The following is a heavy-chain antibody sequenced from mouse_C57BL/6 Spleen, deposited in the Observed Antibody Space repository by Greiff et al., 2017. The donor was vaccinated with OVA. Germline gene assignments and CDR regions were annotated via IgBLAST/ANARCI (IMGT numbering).Heavy chain of an antibody. J-gene: IGHJ3*01. CDR2: IDPEDGET. Sequence: VQLKQSGAELVKPGASVKLSCTASGFNIKDYYMHWVKQRTEQGLEWIGRIDPEDGETKYAPKFQGKATIPADTSSNTAYLQLICLTSEDTAVYYCARLGLYDGYYEAYWGQGTLVTVSA. CDR1: GFNIKDYY. V-gene: IGHV14-2*01. D-gene: IGHD2-3*01. CDR3: ARLGLYDGYYEAY.